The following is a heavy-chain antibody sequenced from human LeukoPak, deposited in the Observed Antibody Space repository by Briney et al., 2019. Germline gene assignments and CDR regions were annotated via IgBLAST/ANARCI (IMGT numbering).Heavy chain of an antibody. CDR1: GFTFSNYG. CDR2: IRYDGGNK. J-gene: IGHJ3*02. CDR3: AKKTIVGATFDAFDI. Sequence: PGGSLRLSCAASGFTFSNYGMHWVRQAPGKGLEWVASIRYDGGNKYYADSVKGRFTISRDNSKNTLYLQMNSLRAEDTAVYYCAKKTIVGATFDAFDIWGQGTMVTVSS. D-gene: IGHD1-26*01. V-gene: IGHV3-30*02.